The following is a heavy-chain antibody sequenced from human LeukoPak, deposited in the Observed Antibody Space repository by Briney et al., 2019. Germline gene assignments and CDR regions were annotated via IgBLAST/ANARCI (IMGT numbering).Heavy chain of an antibody. Sequence: PGGSLRLSCSASGFTFSTLPMHWVRQAPGKGLEYVSGSSSKWGSTHYADSAKGRVIISRDNYKNTLYLQMSSLRPEDTAVYYCVNQISGWVYWGQGTLVTVSS. D-gene: IGHD6-19*01. J-gene: IGHJ4*02. CDR2: SSSKWGST. CDR1: GFTFSTLP. CDR3: VNQISGWVY. V-gene: IGHV3-64D*06.